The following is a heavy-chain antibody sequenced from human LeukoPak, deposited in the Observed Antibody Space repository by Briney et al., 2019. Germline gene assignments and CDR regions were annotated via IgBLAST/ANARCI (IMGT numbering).Heavy chain of an antibody. J-gene: IGHJ4*02. Sequence: PGGSLRLSCAASGFTFSSYSMNWVRQAPGKGLEWVALIPYDGTIKHYADSVKGRFTISRDNSKNTLYLQMNSLRAEDTAVYFCARDSARADGYNFDCWGQGTLVTVSP. V-gene: IGHV3-30*03. D-gene: IGHD5-24*01. CDR3: ARDSARADGYNFDC. CDR2: IPYDGTIK. CDR1: GFTFSSYS.